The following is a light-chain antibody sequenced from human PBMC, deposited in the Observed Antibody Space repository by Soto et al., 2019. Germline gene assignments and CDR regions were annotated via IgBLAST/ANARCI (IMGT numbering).Light chain of an antibody. Sequence: RTQSALTLRVSPGDQDNISCRSSQSLLHSHGYHYLDWYLQKPGQSPQLLIYLASNRASGVPDRFSGSGSGTDFTLNISRVEAEDVGVYYCMQVLQSPITCGQGIRREIK. J-gene: IGKJ5*01. CDR3: MQVLQSPIT. CDR2: LAS. V-gene: IGKV2-28*01. CDR1: QSLLHSHGYHY.